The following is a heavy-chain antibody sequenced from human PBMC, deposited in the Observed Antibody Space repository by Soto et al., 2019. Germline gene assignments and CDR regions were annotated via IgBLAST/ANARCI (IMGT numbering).Heavy chain of an antibody. CDR2: ISYDGSNK. D-gene: IGHD2-2*01. Sequence: QVQLVESGGGVVQPGRSLRFSCAASGFTFSSYAMHWVRQAPGKGLEWVAVISYDGSNKYYADSVKGRFTISRDNSKNTLYLQMNSLRAEDTAVYYCAREGVPAASDYWGQGTLVTVSS. V-gene: IGHV3-30-3*01. CDR3: AREGVPAASDY. CDR1: GFTFSSYA. J-gene: IGHJ4*02.